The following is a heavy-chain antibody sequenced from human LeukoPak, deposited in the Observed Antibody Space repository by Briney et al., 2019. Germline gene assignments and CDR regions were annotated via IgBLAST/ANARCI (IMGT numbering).Heavy chain of an antibody. CDR3: ARDGDYYDSSGYYSQLFSDY. D-gene: IGHD3-22*01. J-gene: IGHJ4*02. Sequence: GGSLRLSCAASGFTFSSYEMNWVRQAPGKGLEWVSYISSSGSTIYYADSVKGRFTISRDNAKNSLYLQMNSLRAEDTAVYYCARDGDYYDSSGYYSQLFSDYWGQGTLVTVSS. V-gene: IGHV3-48*03. CDR1: GFTFSSYE. CDR2: ISSSGSTI.